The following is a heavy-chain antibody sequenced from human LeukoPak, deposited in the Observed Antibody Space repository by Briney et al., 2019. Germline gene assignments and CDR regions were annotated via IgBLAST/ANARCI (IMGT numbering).Heavy chain of an antibody. J-gene: IGHJ4*02. D-gene: IGHD6-13*01. CDR2: IYYSGST. CDR1: GGSITSGGYY. V-gene: IGHV4-31*03. Sequence: SETLSLTCTVSGGSITSGGYYWSWIRQHPGRGLEWIGYIYYSGSTYYNPSLKSRVTISVDTSKNQSSLKLSSVTAADTAIYYCARVPRIAAAGSGSRFDFWGQGTLVTVSS. CDR3: ARVPRIAAAGSGSRFDF.